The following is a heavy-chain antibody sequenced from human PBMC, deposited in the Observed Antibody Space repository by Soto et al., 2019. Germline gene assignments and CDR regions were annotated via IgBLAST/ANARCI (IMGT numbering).Heavy chain of an antibody. V-gene: IGHV4-39*01. CDR1: GGSFTSTNYF. CDR2: MYYNGNT. CDR3: AGPQIYDCRAPPAPIFHP. Sequence: QLQESGPGLVKPSETLSLTCTVSGGSFTSTNYFWGWIRQPPGKGLEWIGYMYYNGNTFYSPSLKRRRTLSGNTAKGPVSPDLSSVTAACPAMYYCAGPQIYDCRAPPAPIFHPWGLGAMVTVSS. J-gene: IGHJ1*01. D-gene: IGHD3-16*01.